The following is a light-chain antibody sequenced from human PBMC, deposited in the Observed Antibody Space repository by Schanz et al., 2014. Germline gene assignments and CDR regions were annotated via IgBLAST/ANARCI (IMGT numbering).Light chain of an antibody. J-gene: IGLJ1*01. CDR3: SSYTSISTLNYV. CDR2: EVT. CDR1: SSDVGSYNL. V-gene: IGLV2-14*02. Sequence: QSALTQPASVSGSPGQSITISCTGPSSDVGSYNLVSWYQQHPGKAPKLMIYEVTKRPSGVPDRFSGSKSGNTASVTVSGLQAEDEADYYCSSYTSISTLNYVFGSGTKVTVL.